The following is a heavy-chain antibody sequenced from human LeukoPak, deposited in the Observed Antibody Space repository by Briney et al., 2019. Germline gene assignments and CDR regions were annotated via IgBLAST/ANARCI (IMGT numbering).Heavy chain of an antibody. V-gene: IGHV3-30*18. CDR1: GFPFSSYG. CDR2: ISYDGSNK. CDR3: AKALISGYYYWYFDY. D-gene: IGHD3-22*01. J-gene: IGHJ4*02. Sequence: PGRSLRLSCAASGFPFSSYGMHWVRQAPGKGLEWVAVISYDGSNKYYADSVKGRFTISRDNSKNTLFLQMNSLRAEDTAIYYCAKALISGYYYWYFDYWGQGTLVTVSS.